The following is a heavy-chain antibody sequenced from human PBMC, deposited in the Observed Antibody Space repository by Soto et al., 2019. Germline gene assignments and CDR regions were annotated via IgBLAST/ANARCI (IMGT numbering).Heavy chain of an antibody. D-gene: IGHD3-22*01. V-gene: IGHV5-51*01. CDR2: IYPGDSDT. Sequence: PGESLKISCKGSGYSFTSYWIGWVRQMPGKGLEWMGIIYPGDSDTRYSPSFQGQVTISADTSISTAYLQWSSLKASDTAMCYCGRSPHYYDTSGYYRYYFDYWGQGTLVTVSS. CDR1: GYSFTSYW. J-gene: IGHJ4*02. CDR3: GRSPHYYDTSGYYRYYFDY.